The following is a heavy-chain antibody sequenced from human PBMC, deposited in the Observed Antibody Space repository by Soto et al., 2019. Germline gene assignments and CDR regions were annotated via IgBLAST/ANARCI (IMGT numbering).Heavy chain of an antibody. Sequence: XSVKVSCQASGYSFTDYHIHWGREAPVQGLEWLGRINPKSGGTSTAQKFQGWVTMTRDRSISTVYMELTRLRSDDTAVYFCARGHSTDCSNGVCSFFYNHEMDVWGQGTTVTVSS. CDR3: ARGHSTDCSNGVCSFFYNHEMDV. CDR2: INPKSGGT. CDR1: GYSFTDYH. D-gene: IGHD2-8*01. V-gene: IGHV1-2*04. J-gene: IGHJ6*02.